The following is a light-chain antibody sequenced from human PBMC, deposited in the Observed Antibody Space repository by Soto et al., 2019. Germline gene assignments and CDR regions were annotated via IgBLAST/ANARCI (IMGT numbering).Light chain of an antibody. V-gene: IGLV2-14*01. Sequence: QSALTQPASVSGSPGQSITISCTGTSSDVGGYNYVSWYQQHPGMAPKLMIYAVSNRPSGVSNRFSGSKSGNTASLTISGLQAEDEAHYYCSSYASSSSPYVVFGGGTQLTV. CDR2: AVS. CDR1: SSDVGGYNY. CDR3: SSYASSSSPYVV. J-gene: IGLJ2*01.